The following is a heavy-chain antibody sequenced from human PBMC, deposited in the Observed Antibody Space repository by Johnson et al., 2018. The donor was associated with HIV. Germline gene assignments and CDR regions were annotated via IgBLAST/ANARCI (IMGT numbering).Heavy chain of an antibody. J-gene: IGHJ3*02. CDR3: ARCQRGYRFSDAFDI. D-gene: IGHD5-18*01. CDR2: IQQGGNVT. Sequence: LVESGGGVVQPGGSLRLSCATSGFTFSNAWMSWVRQAPGKGLEWVANIQQGGNVTYYVDSVKGRFTISRDNSKNTLYLQMNSLRAEDTAVYYCARCQRGYRFSDAFDIWGQGTMVTVSS. V-gene: IGHV3-7*01. CDR1: GFTFSNAW.